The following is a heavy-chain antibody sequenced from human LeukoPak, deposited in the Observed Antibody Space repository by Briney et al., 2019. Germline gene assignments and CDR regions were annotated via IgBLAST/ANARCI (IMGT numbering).Heavy chain of an antibody. CDR2: IKQDGSEK. D-gene: IGHD5-12*01. CDR1: GFTFSSYW. V-gene: IGHV3-7*03. Sequence: GGSLRHSCAASGFTFSSYWMSWVRQAPGKGLEWVANIKQDGSEKYYVDSVKGRFTISRDNAKNSLYLQMNSLRAEDTAVYYCARCRAGYSGYDFDLATYYYYYYGMDVWGKGTTVTVSS. J-gene: IGHJ6*04. CDR3: ARCRAGYSGYDFDLATYYYYYYGMDV.